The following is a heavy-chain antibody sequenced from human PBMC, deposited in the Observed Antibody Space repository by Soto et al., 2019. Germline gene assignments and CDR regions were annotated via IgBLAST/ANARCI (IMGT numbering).Heavy chain of an antibody. Sequence: SETLSLTCTVSGGSISSYYWSWIRQPPGKGLEWIGYIYYSGSTNYNPSLKSRVTISVDTSKNQFSLKLSSVTAADTAVYYCARVMTTDEFPARRDYYYMDVWGKGTTVTVSS. J-gene: IGHJ6*03. V-gene: IGHV4-59*01. D-gene: IGHD4-4*01. CDR1: GGSISSYY. CDR2: IYYSGST. CDR3: ARVMTTDEFPARRDYYYMDV.